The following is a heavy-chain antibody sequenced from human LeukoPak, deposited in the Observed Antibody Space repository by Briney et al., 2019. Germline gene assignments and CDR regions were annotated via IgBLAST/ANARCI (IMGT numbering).Heavy chain of an antibody. CDR2: INTNTGNP. D-gene: IGHD2-15*01. CDR1: GYTFTSYA. CDR3: ARDFVPAQNWFDP. V-gene: IGHV7-4-1*02. Sequence: ASVTVSFTASGYTFTSYAMNWVRQAPGQGLEWMGWINTNTGNPTYAQGFTGRFVFSLDTSVSTAYLQISSLKAEDTAVYYCARDFVPAQNWFDPWGQGTLVTVSS. J-gene: IGHJ5*02.